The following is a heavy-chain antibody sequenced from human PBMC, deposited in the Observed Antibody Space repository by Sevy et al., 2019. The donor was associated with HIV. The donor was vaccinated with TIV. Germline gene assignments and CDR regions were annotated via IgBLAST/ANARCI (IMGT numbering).Heavy chain of an antibody. V-gene: IGHV1-69*13. CDR2: IIPIFGTA. D-gene: IGHD2-15*01. CDR1: GGTFSSYA. CDR3: ARDDSSPRLEYCSGGSCYPAMYNWFDP. Sequence: ASVKVSCKASGGTFSSYAISWVRQAPGQGLEWMGGIIPIFGTAHYAQKLQGRVTFTAEESTSTAYMELSSLGSEDTAGDFCARDDSSPRLEYCSGGSCYPAMYNWFDPWGQGTLVTVSS. J-gene: IGHJ5*02.